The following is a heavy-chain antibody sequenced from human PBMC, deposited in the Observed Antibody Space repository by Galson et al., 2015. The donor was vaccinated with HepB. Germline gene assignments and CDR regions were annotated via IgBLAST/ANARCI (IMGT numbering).Heavy chain of an antibody. CDR3: AKVVTIVRVSGFDY. CDR2: ISGNGGRI. D-gene: IGHD3-10*01. J-gene: IGHJ4*02. V-gene: IGHV3-23*01. CDR1: GFTFSSYA. Sequence: SLRLSCAASGFTFSSYAMSWVRQAPGKGLEWVSSISGNGGRIYYADSVKGRFTISRDNSKNTLYLQMNSLRAEDTAVYYCAKVVTIVRVSGFDYWGQGTLVTVSS.